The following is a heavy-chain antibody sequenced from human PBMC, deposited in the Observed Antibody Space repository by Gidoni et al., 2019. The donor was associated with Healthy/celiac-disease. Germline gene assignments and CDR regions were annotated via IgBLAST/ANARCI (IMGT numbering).Heavy chain of an antibody. D-gene: IGHD3-3*01. J-gene: IGHJ6*02. CDR2: ISWDGGST. CDR3: AKDIGYYDFWSGYDPKAGRYGMDV. Sequence: EVQLVESGGVVVQPGGSLRISCEASGSRFDASSMPWVRPAPGKGLEWVSLISWDGGSTYYADSVKGRFTISRDNSKNSLYLQMNSLRTEDTALYYCAKDIGYYDFWSGYDPKAGRYGMDVWGQGTTVTVSS. CDR1: GSRFDASS. V-gene: IGHV3-43*01.